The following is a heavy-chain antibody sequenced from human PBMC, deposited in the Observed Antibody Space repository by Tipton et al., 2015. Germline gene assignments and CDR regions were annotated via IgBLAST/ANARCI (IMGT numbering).Heavy chain of an antibody. CDR3: AKEGSGYYIDY. Sequence: RSLRLSCAASEFTFSSYSMNWVRQAPGKGLEWVSGISWNSGNTGYADSVKGRFTISRDNAKNSLYLQMNSLRSEDTALYYCAKEGSGYYIDYWGQGTLVTVSS. J-gene: IGHJ4*02. V-gene: IGHV3-9*01. D-gene: IGHD3-9*01. CDR1: EFTFSSYS. CDR2: ISWNSGNT.